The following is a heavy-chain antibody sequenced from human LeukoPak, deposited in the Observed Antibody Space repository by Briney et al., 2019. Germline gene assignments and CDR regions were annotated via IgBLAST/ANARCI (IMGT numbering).Heavy chain of an antibody. CDR1: GGSISSYY. CDR2: IYTSGST. D-gene: IGHD2/OR15-2a*01. V-gene: IGHV4-4*07. Sequence: PSETLSLTCTVSGGSISSYYWSWIRQPAGEGLEWIGRIYTSGSTNYDPSLKSRVTMSVDTSKNQFSLKLSSVTAADTAVYYCARVGFYGRYYYYYYMDVWGKGTTVTISS. J-gene: IGHJ6*03. CDR3: ARVGFYGRYYYYYYMDV.